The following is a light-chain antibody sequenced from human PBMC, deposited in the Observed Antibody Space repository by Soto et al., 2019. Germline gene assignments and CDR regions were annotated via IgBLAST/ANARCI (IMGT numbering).Light chain of an antibody. CDR2: DAS. J-gene: IGKJ1*01. Sequence: VQMTQSPASLSASVGDRVTITCRASQSISSWLAWYQQKPGKAPKLLIYDASSLHSGVPSRFSGSGSGTEFTLTISSLQPDDFATYYCQHYNTYSWTFGQGAKVDIK. V-gene: IGKV1-5*01. CDR1: QSISSW. CDR3: QHYNTYSWT.